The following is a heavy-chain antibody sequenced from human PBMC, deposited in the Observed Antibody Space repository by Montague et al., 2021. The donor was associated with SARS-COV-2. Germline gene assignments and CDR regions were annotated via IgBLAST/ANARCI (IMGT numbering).Heavy chain of an antibody. J-gene: IGHJ3*02. CDR1: GGSISSYY. CDR2: IYNSGST. CDR3: ARQRRYQLPITSFGVVMADAFDI. Sequence: SETLSLTCTVSGGSISSYYWSWIRQPPGKGLEWIGCIYNSGSTNYNPSLKSRVTISVDTSKNQFSLKLSSVTAADTAVYYCARQRRYQLPITSFGVVMADAFDIWGQGTMVTVSS. D-gene: IGHD3-3*01. V-gene: IGHV4-59*08.